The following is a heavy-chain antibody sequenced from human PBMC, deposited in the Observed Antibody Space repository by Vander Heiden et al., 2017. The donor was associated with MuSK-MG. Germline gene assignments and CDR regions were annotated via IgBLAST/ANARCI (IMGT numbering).Heavy chain of an antibody. D-gene: IGHD1-7*01. CDR1: GGSISSSSYY. CDR2: IYYSGST. CDR3: ARRGVNFVAQYNWFDP. V-gene: IGHV4-39*01. J-gene: IGHJ5*02. Sequence: QLQLQESGPGLVKPSETLSLTCTVSGGSISSSSYYWGWIRQPPGKGLEWIGSIYYSGSTYYNPSLKSRVTISVDTSKNQCALQLSSVTAAETAVYYCARRGVNFVAQYNWFDPWGQGTLVTVSS.